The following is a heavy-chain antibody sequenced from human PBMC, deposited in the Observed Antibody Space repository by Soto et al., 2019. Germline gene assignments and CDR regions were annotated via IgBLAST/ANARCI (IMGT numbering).Heavy chain of an antibody. D-gene: IGHD3-3*01. CDR2: ISYDGSNK. J-gene: IGHJ4*02. CDR1: GFTFSSYG. V-gene: IGHV3-30*18. CDR3: AKAPDTIF. Sequence: GGALRLSCAASGFTFSSYGMHWVRQAPGKGLEWVAVISYDGSNKYYADSVKGRFTISRDNSKNTLYLQMNSLRAEDTAVYYCAKAPDTIFWGQGTLVTVSS.